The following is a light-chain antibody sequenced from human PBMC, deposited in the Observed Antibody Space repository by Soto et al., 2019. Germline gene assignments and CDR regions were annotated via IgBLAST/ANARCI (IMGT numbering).Light chain of an antibody. CDR1: SSNIGAGYD. J-gene: IGLJ2*01. Sequence: QSELTQPPSVSGAPGQRVTISCTGSSSNIGAGYDVHWYQQLPGTAPKLLIFRSTSRPSGVPDRFSGSKSGISASLTIAGLQAEDEAEYYCQSYDNTQSVFGGGTKLTVL. V-gene: IGLV1-40*01. CDR3: QSYDNTQSV. CDR2: RST.